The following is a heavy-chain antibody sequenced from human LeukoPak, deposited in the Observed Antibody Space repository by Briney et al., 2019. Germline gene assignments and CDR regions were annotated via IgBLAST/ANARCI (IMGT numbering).Heavy chain of an antibody. CDR3: AKDSPEYYYGSSGYFDF. CDR1: GYTFTSYN. Sequence: GASVKVSCKASGYTFTSYNINWVRQATGQGLEWMGWMNPNSGNTGYAQKFQGRVTMTRNTSISTAYMELSSLRSEDTAVYYCAKDSPEYYYGSSGYFDFWGQGTLVTVSS. V-gene: IGHV1-8*01. D-gene: IGHD3-22*01. J-gene: IGHJ4*02. CDR2: MNPNSGNT.